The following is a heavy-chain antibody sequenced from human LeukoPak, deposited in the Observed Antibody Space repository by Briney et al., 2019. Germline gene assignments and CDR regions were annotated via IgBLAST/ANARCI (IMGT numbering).Heavy chain of an antibody. CDR1: GFTFSRYA. CDR3: ARAQYYLDS. J-gene: IGHJ4*02. V-gene: IGHV3-48*04. CDR2: ISSSSSNR. Sequence: GGSLRLSCSASGFTFSRYAMHWIRQAPGKGLEWVSYISSSSSNRNYADSVKGRFTISRDNAKNSLYLQMNSLRAEDTAVYYCARAQYYLDSWGQGTLVTVSS.